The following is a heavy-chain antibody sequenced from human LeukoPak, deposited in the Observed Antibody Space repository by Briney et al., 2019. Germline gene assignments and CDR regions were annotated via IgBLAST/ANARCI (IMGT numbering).Heavy chain of an antibody. J-gene: IGHJ4*02. D-gene: IGHD4-17*01. CDR2: IYYSGST. V-gene: IGHV4-39*01. CDR1: RGSISSSSYS. CDR3: ASEYGDCGYSDY. Sequence: SETLSLTCTVSRGSISSSSYSWGWIRQPPGKGLEWIGNIYYSGSTHYNPSLKSRVTISVDTSKNQFSLRLSSVTAADTAVYYCASEYGDCGYSDYWGQGTLVTVSS.